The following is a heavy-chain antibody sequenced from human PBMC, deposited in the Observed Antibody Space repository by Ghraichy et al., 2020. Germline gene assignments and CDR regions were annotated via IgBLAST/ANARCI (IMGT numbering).Heavy chain of an antibody. CDR1: GYTFTGHY. D-gene: IGHD2-21*02. J-gene: IGHJ6*03. Sequence: ASVKVSCKASGYTFTGHYMHWVRQAPGQGLEWMGWINPNSGGTNYAQKFQGWVTMTRDMSISTAYMELSRLRSDDTAVYYCARGDVVTNYYYYYYMDVWGKGTTVTVSS. CDR2: INPNSGGT. CDR3: ARGDVVTNYYYYYYMDV. V-gene: IGHV1-2*04.